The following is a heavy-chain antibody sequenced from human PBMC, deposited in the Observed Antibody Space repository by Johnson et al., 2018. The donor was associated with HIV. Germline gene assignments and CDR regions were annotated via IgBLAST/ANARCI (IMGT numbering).Heavy chain of an antibody. D-gene: IGHD3-10*01. CDR3: ARSRGPMRKDAFDI. Sequence: VQVVESGGGLVQPGGSLRLSCAVSGFTFSNFAMHWVRQAPGKGLEYVSAISSNGIGTYYANSVDGRFTISRDNDKNTLYLEMGSLRVEDMAVYYCARSRGPMRKDAFDIGGQGTKVTVSS. CDR1: GFTFSNFA. J-gene: IGHJ3*02. V-gene: IGHV3-64*01. CDR2: ISSNGIGT.